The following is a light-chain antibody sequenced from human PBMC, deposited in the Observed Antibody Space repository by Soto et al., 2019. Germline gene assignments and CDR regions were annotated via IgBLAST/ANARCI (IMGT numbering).Light chain of an antibody. V-gene: IGKV3-20*01. CDR1: QSVSSSH. CDR2: GAS. Sequence: EIVLTQSPCTLSLSPGERATLSCRASQSVSSSHLAWYQQKPGQAPRLLIFGASSRATGIPDRFGGSGSGTDFTLTISALETEDFALYFCQQYGSSPRTFGQGTKVEIK. J-gene: IGKJ1*01. CDR3: QQYGSSPRT.